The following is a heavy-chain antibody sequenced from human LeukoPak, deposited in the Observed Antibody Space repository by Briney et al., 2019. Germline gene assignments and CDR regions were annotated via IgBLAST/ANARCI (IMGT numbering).Heavy chain of an antibody. CDR1: GYTFTGYY. D-gene: IGHD3-10*01. CDR3: ARRPLWFGEEERYGMDV. V-gene: IGHV1-2*02. J-gene: IGHJ6*02. CDR2: INPNSGGT. Sequence: GASVKVSCKASGYTFTGYYMHWVRQAPGQGLDWMGWINPNSGGTNYAQKFQGRVTMTRDTSISTAYMELSRLRSDDTAVYYCARRPLWFGEEERYGMDVWGQGTTVTVSS.